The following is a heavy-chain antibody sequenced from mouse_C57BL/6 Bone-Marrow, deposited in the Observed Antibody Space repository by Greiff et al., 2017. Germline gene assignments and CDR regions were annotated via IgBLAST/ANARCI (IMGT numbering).Heavy chain of an antibody. CDR3: ASSYGSNTMDY. V-gene: IGHV1-26*01. D-gene: IGHD1-1*01. CDR2: INPNNGGT. CDR1: GYTFTDYY. Sequence: VQLQQSGPELVKPGASVKISCKASGYTFTDYYMNWVKQSHGKSLEWIGDINPNNGGTSYNQKFKGKATLTVDKSSSTAYMELRSLTSEDSAVYYCASSYGSNTMDYWGQGTSVTVSS. J-gene: IGHJ4*01.